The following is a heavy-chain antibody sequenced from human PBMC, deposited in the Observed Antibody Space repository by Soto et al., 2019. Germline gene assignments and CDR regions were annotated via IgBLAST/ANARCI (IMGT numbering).Heavy chain of an antibody. CDR1: GYTFIDYY. CDR3: ARDLCSSTNCYGDGMDV. Sequence: QVHLVQSGAEVKKPGASVKVSRKASGYTFIDYYIHWVRQAPGQGLEWMGWINPDSAGTNYAQKVQGRVTMTRDTPISTAYMELSRLTSDDTAVYYCARDLCSSTNCYGDGMDVWGQGTTVTVSS. D-gene: IGHD2-2*01. CDR2: INPDSAGT. J-gene: IGHJ6*02. V-gene: IGHV1-2*02.